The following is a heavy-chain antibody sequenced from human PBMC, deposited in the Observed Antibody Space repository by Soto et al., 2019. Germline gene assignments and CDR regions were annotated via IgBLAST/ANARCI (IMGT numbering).Heavy chain of an antibody. J-gene: IGHJ6*02. CDR3: ARDLWGYCGTDCYPLDV. CDR2: MYNTGST. CDR1: GVSIRDSY. V-gene: IGHV4-59*01. Sequence: SKTLSLTCTGSGVSIRDSYGSFSWQPPGKGLEWIWYMYNTGSTVYNPSFKSRVTISVDTSKNQFSLKLNSVTAADTAVYYCARDLWGYCGTDCYPLDVWAQGTTVTVS. D-gene: IGHD2-21*02.